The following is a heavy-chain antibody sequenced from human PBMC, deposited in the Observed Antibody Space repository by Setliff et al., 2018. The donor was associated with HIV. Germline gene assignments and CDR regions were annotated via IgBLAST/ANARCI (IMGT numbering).Heavy chain of an antibody. D-gene: IGHD2-8*01. Sequence: ASVKVSCKASGYTFTDYTIHWVRQAPGQRLEWMGWINAGNGNTKYSQRFQGRVSITRDTSASKAYLELSSLRSEDTAVYYCARGRLRNYFDYWGQGTLVTVSS. CDR3: ARGRLRNYFDY. CDR1: GYTFTDYT. J-gene: IGHJ4*02. V-gene: IGHV1-3*01. CDR2: INAGNGNT.